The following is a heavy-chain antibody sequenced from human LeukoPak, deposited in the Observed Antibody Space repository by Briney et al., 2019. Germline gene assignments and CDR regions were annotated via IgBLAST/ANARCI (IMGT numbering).Heavy chain of an antibody. J-gene: IGHJ4*02. Sequence: GGSPRLSCAASGFPFSTYGMHWVRQVPGKGLEWVAFIRFDGSNTYYADSVKGRFSISRDNSKNTLYVLMNSLRVEDTAVYYCAKDGSYYDFDYWGQGTLVTVSS. CDR1: GFPFSTYG. CDR3: AKDGSYYDFDY. V-gene: IGHV3-30*02. D-gene: IGHD3-22*01. CDR2: IRFDGSNT.